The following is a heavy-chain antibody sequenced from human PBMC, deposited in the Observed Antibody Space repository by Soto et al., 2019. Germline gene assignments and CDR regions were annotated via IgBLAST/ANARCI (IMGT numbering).Heavy chain of an antibody. CDR2: INHSGST. D-gene: IGHD2-2*01. CDR3: ARASIVVVPAAIAYYYGMDV. CDR1: GGSFSGYY. J-gene: IGHJ6*02. Sequence: PSETLSLTCAVYGGSFSGYYWSWIRQPPGKGLEWIGEINHSGSTNYNPSLRSRVTISVDTSKNQFSLKLSSVTAADTAVYYCARASIVVVPAAIAYYYGMDVWGQGTTVTVSS. V-gene: IGHV4-34*01.